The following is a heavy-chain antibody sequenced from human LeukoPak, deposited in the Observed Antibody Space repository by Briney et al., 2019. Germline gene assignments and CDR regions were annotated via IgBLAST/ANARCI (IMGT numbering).Heavy chain of an antibody. CDR2: IYSGGTT. CDR3: ARNTDYYGSGTYGYFDR. D-gene: IGHD3-10*01. J-gene: IGHJ2*01. V-gene: IGHV3-53*01. Sequence: GGSLRLSCAASGLTVSGTFMSWVRQAPGKGLEWVSIIYSGGTTHYPDSVKGRFTISRDNSKNTLYLQMDSLRVGDTAIYYCARNTDYYGSGTYGYFDRWGRGTLVTVSS. CDR1: GLTVSGTF.